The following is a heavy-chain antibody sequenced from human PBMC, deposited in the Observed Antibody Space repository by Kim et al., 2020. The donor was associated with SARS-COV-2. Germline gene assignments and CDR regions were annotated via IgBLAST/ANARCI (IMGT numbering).Heavy chain of an antibody. J-gene: IGHJ4*02. Sequence: SETLSLTCSVSGGSVSSYYWSWIRQPPGKGLEWIGYIYHSGSANYNPSLESRVTMSIDTSKNQFSLRLRSVTATDTAVYYCARHPRTGMFDYWGQGTLVT. CDR2: IYHSGSA. CDR1: GGSVSSYY. CDR3: ARHPRTGMFDY. D-gene: IGHD7-27*01. V-gene: IGHV4-59*08.